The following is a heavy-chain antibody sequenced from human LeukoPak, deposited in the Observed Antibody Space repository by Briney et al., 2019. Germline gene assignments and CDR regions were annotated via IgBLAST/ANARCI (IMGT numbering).Heavy chain of an antibody. CDR1: GFTFSDYY. J-gene: IGHJ4*02. V-gene: IGHV3-11*04. Sequence: GGSLRLSCAASGFTFSDYYMSWIRQAPGKGLEWVSYISSSGSTIYYADSVKGRFTISRDNAKNSLYLQMNSLRAEDTAVYYCARVQPTSITMIVDWGQGTLVTVSS. CDR3: ARVQPTSITMIVD. D-gene: IGHD3-22*01. CDR2: ISSSGSTI.